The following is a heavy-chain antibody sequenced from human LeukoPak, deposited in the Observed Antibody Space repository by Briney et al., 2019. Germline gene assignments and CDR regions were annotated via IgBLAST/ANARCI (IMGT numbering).Heavy chain of an antibody. D-gene: IGHD3-22*01. CDR2: IIPIFGTA. CDR1: GGTFSSYA. Sequence: ASVKVSCKASGGTFSSYAISWVRQAPGQGLEWMGGIIPIFGTANYAQKFQGRVTITTDESTSTAYMEPSSLRSEDTAVYYCASPYYDSSGPLGYWGQGTLVTVSS. V-gene: IGHV1-69*05. CDR3: ASPYYDSSGPLGY. J-gene: IGHJ4*02.